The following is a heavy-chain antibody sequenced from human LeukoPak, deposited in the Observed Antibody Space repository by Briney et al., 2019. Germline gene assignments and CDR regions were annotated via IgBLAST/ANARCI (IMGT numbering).Heavy chain of an antibody. CDR2: IYQSGST. Sequence: PGGSLRLSCAASGFDFSTYAINWVRQAPGKGLEWIGSIYQSGSTFYNPSLKSRVTISLDTTKSRFSLKLTSVTAADTAMYYCVRDRTNYGSQSVWAYYYYGLDVWGQGTTVTVSS. CDR1: GFDFSTYAI. D-gene: IGHD3-10*01. CDR3: VRDRTNYGSQSVWAYYYYGLDV. J-gene: IGHJ6*02. V-gene: IGHV4-38-2*02.